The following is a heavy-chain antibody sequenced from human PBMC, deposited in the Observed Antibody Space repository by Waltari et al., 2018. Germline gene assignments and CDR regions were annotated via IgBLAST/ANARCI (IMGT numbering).Heavy chain of an antibody. CDR2: FSGSGGST. J-gene: IGHJ3*02. Sequence: EVQLVESGGGLVRPGGSLSRSCATSGFPCSSYTLTWVRPAPGKGLGWVSAFSGSGGSTYYADSVKGRFTISRDNSKNTLYLQMNSLRAEDTAVYCCAISRAGTIDAFDIWGQGTMVTVSS. D-gene: IGHD1-1*01. CDR1: GFPCSSYT. CDR3: AISRAGTIDAFDI. V-gene: IGHV3-23*04.